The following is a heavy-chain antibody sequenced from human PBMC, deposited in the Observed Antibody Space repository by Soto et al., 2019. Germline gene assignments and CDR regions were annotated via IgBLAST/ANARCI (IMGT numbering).Heavy chain of an antibody. CDR1: GYSFNSYW. CDR2: IYPADSDT. V-gene: IGHV5-51*01. CDR3: ATPPYSDAFEI. J-gene: IGHJ3*02. D-gene: IGHD2-15*01. Sequence: GESLKISCKGSGYSFNSYWIGWVRQMPGKGLEWMGIIYPADSDTTYSPSFQGQVTISADKSISTAYLQWSSLKASDTAMYYCATPPYSDAFEIRGQRTTVTVSS.